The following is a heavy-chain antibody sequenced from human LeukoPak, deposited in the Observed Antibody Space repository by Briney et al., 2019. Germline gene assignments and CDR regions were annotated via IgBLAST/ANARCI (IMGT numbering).Heavy chain of an antibody. J-gene: IGHJ5*02. V-gene: IGHV3-30-3*01. CDR2: ISYDGSNK. CDR1: GFTFSSYA. D-gene: IGHD1-1*01. CDR3: ARSRRTTYNWFDP. Sequence: PGRSLRLSCAASGFTFSSYAMQWVRQAPGKGLEWVAVISYDGSNKYYADSVKGRFTISRDNSKNTLYLQMNSLRAEDTAVYYCARSRRTTYNWFDPWGQGTLVTVSS.